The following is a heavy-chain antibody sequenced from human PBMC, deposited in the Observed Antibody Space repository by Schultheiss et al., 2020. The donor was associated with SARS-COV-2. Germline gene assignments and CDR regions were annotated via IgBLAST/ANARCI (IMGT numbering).Heavy chain of an antibody. CDR3: ARDGGSGITLRDYYYYMDV. D-gene: IGHD3-10*01. CDR1: GGSFGDQY. Sequence: SETLSLTCALYGGSFGDQYWSWIRQPPGKGLEWIGYIYYSGSTNYNPSLKSRVTISVDTSKNQFSLKLSSVTAADTAVYYCARDGGSGITLRDYYYYMDVWGKGTTVTVSS. CDR2: IYYSGST. V-gene: IGHV4-59*11. J-gene: IGHJ6*03.